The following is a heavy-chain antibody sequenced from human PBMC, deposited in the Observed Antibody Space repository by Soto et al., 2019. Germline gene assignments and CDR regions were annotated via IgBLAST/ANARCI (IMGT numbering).Heavy chain of an antibody. J-gene: IGHJ5*02. D-gene: IGHD6-13*01. CDR3: AKGGSAALIAPSGRDNWFDP. Sequence: EVQLVESGGGLVQPGRSLRLSCAASGFAFDDYVMHWVRQPPGRGLEWVSGITWNGGTIRYVDSVKGRFTIFRDNAENALYLQMTSLRPEDTAVYYCAKGGSAALIAPSGRDNWFDPWGQGTQVTVSS. CDR1: GFAFDDYV. CDR2: ITWNGGTI. V-gene: IGHV3-9*01.